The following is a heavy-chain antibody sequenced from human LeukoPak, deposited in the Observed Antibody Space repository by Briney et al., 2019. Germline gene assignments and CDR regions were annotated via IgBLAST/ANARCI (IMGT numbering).Heavy chain of an antibody. CDR2: IYSGGPT. V-gene: IGHV3-53*01. Sequence: GGSLRLSCAASGFTVSSNYMTWVRQAPGKGLEWVSVIYSGGPTYYADSVKGRFTISRDNSKNTLYLQMNSLRAEDTAVYYCARGDCSSSSCFVFDPWGQGTLVSVSS. D-gene: IGHD2-2*01. J-gene: IGHJ5*02. CDR1: GFTVSSNY. CDR3: ARGDCSSSSCFVFDP.